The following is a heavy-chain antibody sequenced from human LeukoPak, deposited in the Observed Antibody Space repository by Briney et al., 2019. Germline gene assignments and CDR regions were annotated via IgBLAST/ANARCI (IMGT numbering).Heavy chain of an antibody. CDR3: ARLSIAAADSDY. D-gene: IGHD6-25*01. CDR2: IKQDGSEK. J-gene: IGHJ4*02. Sequence: GGSLRLSCAASGFTFSTYWMSWVRQAPGKGLEWVANIKQDGSEKYYVDSVKGRFTIFRDNAKNSLSLQMNSLRAEDTAVYYCARLSIAAADSDYWGQGTLVTVSS. V-gene: IGHV3-7*01. CDR1: GFTFSTYW.